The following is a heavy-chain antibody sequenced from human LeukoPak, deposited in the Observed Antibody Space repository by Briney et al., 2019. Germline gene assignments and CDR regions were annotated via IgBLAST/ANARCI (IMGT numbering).Heavy chain of an antibody. CDR1: GYTFTSYG. Sequence: ASVKVSCKASGYTFTSYGISWVGQAPGQGLEGWGWISAYNGNTNYAQKLQGRVTMTTDTSTSTAYMELRSLRSDDTAVYYCASPLVGATSKDAFDIWGQGTMVTVSS. D-gene: IGHD1-26*01. CDR3: ASPLVGATSKDAFDI. CDR2: ISAYNGNT. J-gene: IGHJ3*02. V-gene: IGHV1-18*01.